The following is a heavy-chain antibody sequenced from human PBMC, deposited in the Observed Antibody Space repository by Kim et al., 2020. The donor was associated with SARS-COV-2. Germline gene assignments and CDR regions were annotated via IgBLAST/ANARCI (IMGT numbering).Heavy chain of an antibody. CDR3: ARDLVLRYFDWLLFYGMDV. CDR1: GFTFSSHA. D-gene: IGHD3-9*01. V-gene: IGHV3-30*04. J-gene: IGHJ6*02. Sequence: GGSLRLSCAASGFTFSSHAMHWVRQAPGKGLEWVAVISYDGSNKYYADSVKGRFTISRDNSKNTLYLQMNSLRAEDTAVYYCARDLVLRYFDWLLFYGMDVWGQGTTVTVSS. CDR2: ISYDGSNK.